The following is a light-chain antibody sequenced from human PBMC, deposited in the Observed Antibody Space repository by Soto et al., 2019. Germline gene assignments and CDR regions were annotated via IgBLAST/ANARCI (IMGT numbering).Light chain of an antibody. CDR3: QHYDSVPYT. CDR2: AAS. V-gene: IGKV1-27*01. J-gene: IGKJ2*01. Sequence: DIQMTQSPSSLSASVGDRVTITCRASQGIANYLAWYQQKPGKVPRLLVYAASTLQSGVPSRFSGSESGTDFTLTISSLQPEDVATYYCQHYDSVPYTFGQGTKLEIK. CDR1: QGIANY.